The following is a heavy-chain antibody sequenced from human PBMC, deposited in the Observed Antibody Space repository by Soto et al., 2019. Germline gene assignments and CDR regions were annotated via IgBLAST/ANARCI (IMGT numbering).Heavy chain of an antibody. CDR2: IYTSGST. CDR3: AREGSGGHHHNMNRKSNWFDP. J-gene: IGHJ5*02. D-gene: IGHD2-15*01. Sequence: SETLSLTCTVSGGSISSYYWSWIRQPVGKGLEWIGRIYTSGSTNYNPSLKSRVTMSVDTSKNQFSLKLSSVTAADTAVYYCAREGSGGHHHNMNRKSNWFDPWGQGTLVTVPQ. V-gene: IGHV4-4*07. CDR1: GGSISSYY.